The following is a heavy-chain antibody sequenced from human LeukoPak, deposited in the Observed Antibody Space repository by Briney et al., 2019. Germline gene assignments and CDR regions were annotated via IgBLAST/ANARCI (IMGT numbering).Heavy chain of an antibody. J-gene: IGHJ4*02. D-gene: IGHD3-3*01. Sequence: SGGSLRLSCAVSGFTFSSYSMTWVRQAPGKGLEWVSSISSNSRNTYYADSVRGRFTISRDSAKNSLYLQMNSLRAEDTAVYYCARGGTFGVDISDYWGQGTLVTVSS. CDR1: GFTFSSYS. CDR3: ARGGTFGVDISDY. V-gene: IGHV3-21*01. CDR2: ISSNSRNT.